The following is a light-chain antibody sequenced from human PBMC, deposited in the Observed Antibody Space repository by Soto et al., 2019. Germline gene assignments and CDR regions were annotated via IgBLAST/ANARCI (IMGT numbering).Light chain of an antibody. Sequence: QSVLTQPPSVSGAPGQRVTISCTGSNSNIGAGYDVSWYQQHPGKAPKLMIYEVSKRPSGVPDRFSGSKSGNTASLTVSGLQAEDEADYFCLSYAGSTNYVFGTGTKVTVL. J-gene: IGLJ1*01. CDR2: EVS. CDR1: NSNIGAGYD. CDR3: LSYAGSTNYV. V-gene: IGLV2-8*01.